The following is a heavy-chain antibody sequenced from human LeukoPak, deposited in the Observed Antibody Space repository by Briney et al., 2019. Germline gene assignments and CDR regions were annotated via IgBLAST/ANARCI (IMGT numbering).Heavy chain of an antibody. CDR3: AKGEAVAGSLIGY. Sequence: QPGGSLRLSCAASGFTFSSYGMRWVRQAPGKGLEWVAVISYDGSNKYYADSVKGRFTISRDNSKNTLYLQMNSLRAEDTAVYYCAKGEAVAGSLIGYWGQGTLVTVSS. CDR2: ISYDGSNK. J-gene: IGHJ4*02. CDR1: GFTFSSYG. D-gene: IGHD6-19*01. V-gene: IGHV3-30*18.